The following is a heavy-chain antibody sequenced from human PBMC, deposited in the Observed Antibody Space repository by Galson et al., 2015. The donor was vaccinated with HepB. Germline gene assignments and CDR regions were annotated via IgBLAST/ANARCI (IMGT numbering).Heavy chain of an antibody. V-gene: IGHV1-2*02. Sequence: SVTVSCKASGYTFTGYYIHWVRQAPGQGLEWMGWISPNSGGTHYAQEFQGRVTMTRDTSISTAYMELSRLRSDDTAVYFCARDYCSSTSCYSFGYWGQGTLVTVSS. CDR2: ISPNSGGT. J-gene: IGHJ4*02. D-gene: IGHD2-2*01. CDR3: ARDYCSSTSCYSFGY. CDR1: GYTFTGYY.